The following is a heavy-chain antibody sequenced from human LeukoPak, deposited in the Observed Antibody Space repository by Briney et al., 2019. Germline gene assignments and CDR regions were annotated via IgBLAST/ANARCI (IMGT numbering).Heavy chain of an antibody. D-gene: IGHD6-13*01. Sequence: SETLSLTCSVSGGSTTSYYRSWIRQPPGKGLEWIGYIYYSGSTNYNPSLKSRVTIAVDTSKNQFSLKLSSVTAADTAVYYCARGGIAAAALVHLDYWGQGTLVTVSS. V-gene: IGHV4-59*01. CDR2: IYYSGST. J-gene: IGHJ4*02. CDR3: ARGGIAAAALVHLDY. CDR1: GGSTTSYY.